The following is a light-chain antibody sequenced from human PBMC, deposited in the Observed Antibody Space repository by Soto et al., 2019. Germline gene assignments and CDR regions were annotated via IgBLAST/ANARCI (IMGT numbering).Light chain of an antibody. J-gene: IGKJ1*01. CDR3: QQSYSSPQT. CDR2: TAS. CDR1: QSIRSY. Sequence: DIQMTQSPSSLSASVGDRVTITCRASQSIRSYLNWYKQKLGKVPKLLIYTASNLQCGVPSRFSGSGSGTDFTLTINSLQTEDFATYYCQQSYSSPQTFGQGTKVEI. V-gene: IGKV1-39*01.